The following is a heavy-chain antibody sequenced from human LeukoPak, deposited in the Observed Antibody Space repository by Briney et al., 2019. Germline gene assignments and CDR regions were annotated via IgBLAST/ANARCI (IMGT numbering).Heavy chain of an antibody. J-gene: IGHJ3*01. CDR1: GFTFSSYA. V-gene: IGHV3-23*01. CDR3: AKDIQLSA. D-gene: IGHD5-24*01. CDR2: IASSGRNT. Sequence: GGTLRLSCAASGFTFSSYAMSWVRQAPGKGLEWVSLIASSGRNTYYTDSVRGRFTISRDNSKKTLSLQMNSLRVEDTAIYYCAKDIQLSAWGLGTMATVSS.